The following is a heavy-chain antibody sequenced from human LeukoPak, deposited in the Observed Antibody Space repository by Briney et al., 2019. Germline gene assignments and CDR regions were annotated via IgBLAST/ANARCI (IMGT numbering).Heavy chain of an antibody. CDR3: ARVTRDYDILTGYYIYFDY. J-gene: IGHJ4*02. CDR2: INPSGGST. D-gene: IGHD3-9*01. CDR1: GYTFTSYY. V-gene: IGHV1-46*01. Sequence: ASVKVSCKASGYTFTSYYMHWVRQAPGQGLEWMGIINPSGGSTSYAQKFQGRVTMTRDTSTSTVYMELSSLRSEDTAVYYCARVTRDYDILTGYYIYFDYWGQGTLVTVSS.